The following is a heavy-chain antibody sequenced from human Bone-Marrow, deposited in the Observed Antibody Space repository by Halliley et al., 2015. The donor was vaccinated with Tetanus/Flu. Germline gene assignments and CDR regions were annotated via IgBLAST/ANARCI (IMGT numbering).Heavy chain of an antibody. CDR1: GYAFNDYY. Sequence: QLVQSGAEVKKPGATVRISCKVSGYAFNDYYIHWVQQAPGKGLEWMGLVDPQDGETIYTERLQGRVTITADTSTDTAYMEVTSLRSEDTAVYSCAIIPAYWGQGTLVTVSS. CDR2: VDPQDGET. CDR3: AIIPAY. V-gene: IGHV1-69-2*01. J-gene: IGHJ4*02. D-gene: IGHD2-21*01.